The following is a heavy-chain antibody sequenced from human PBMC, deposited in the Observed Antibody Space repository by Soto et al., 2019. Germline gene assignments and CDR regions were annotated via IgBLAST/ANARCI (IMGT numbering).Heavy chain of an antibody. Sequence: GGSLRLSCAASGFTFSSYAMHWVRQAPGKGLEWVAVISYDGSNKYYADSVKGRFTISRDNSKNTLYLQMNSLRAEDTAVYYCARGYSSSWYYPYYYYGMDVWGQGTTVTVSS. CDR1: GFTFSSYA. CDR2: ISYDGSNK. CDR3: ARGYSSSWYYPYYYYGMDV. V-gene: IGHV3-30-3*01. J-gene: IGHJ6*02. D-gene: IGHD6-13*01.